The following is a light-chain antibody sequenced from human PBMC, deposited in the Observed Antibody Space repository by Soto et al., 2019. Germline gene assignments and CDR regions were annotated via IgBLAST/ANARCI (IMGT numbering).Light chain of an antibody. Sequence: QSALTQPRSVSGSPGQSVTISCTGTSSDVGGYNYVSWYQQHPGKAPKLMIYDVSKRPSGVPDRFSGSKSGNTASLTLSGLQAEDEADYYCCSYAEKVFGTGTKLTVL. V-gene: IGLV2-11*01. CDR1: SSDVGGYNY. CDR2: DVS. CDR3: CSYAEKV. J-gene: IGLJ1*01.